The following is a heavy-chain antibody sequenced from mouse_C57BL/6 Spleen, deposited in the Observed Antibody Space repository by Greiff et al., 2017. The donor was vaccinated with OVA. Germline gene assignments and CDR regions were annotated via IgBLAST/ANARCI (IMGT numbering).Heavy chain of an antibody. D-gene: IGHD1-1*01. CDR2: IYPGDGDT. CDR1: GYAFSSYW. V-gene: IGHV1-80*01. Sequence: QVQLQQSGAELVKPGASVKISCKASGYAFSSYWMNWVKQRPGKGLEWIGQIYPGDGDTNYNGKFKGKATLTADKSSSTAYMQLSSLTSEDSAVYFCARRNYYGRVPFAYWGQGTLVTVSA. J-gene: IGHJ3*01. CDR3: ARRNYYGRVPFAY.